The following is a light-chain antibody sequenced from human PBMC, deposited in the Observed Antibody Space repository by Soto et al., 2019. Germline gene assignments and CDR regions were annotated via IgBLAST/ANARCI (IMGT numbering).Light chain of an antibody. CDR1: QSVSSGY. CDR2: GAS. V-gene: IGKV3-20*01. Sequence: ESVLTQSPGTLSVPPGERVALSCRATQSVSSGYLAWYQQKPGQAPRLLIFGASNRATGIPDRFSGSGSGTDFTLTISRLEPEDFAVYYCQQYGSSVQTFGQGTKVDIK. CDR3: QQYGSSVQT. J-gene: IGKJ1*01.